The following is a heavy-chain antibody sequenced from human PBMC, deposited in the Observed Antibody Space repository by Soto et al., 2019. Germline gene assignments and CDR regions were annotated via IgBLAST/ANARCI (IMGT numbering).Heavy chain of an antibody. CDR3: AKAVDTARGNWFDP. CDR1: GYSFTSYW. V-gene: IGHV5-10-1*01. Sequence: GESLKISCNGSGYSFTSYWISWVRQMPGKGLEWMGRIDPSDSYTNYSPSFQDHVTISADKSSSPAYLQWSSLKASDNAMCYCAKAVDTARGNWFDPWGQGTLVTVSS. D-gene: IGHD5-18*01. CDR2: IDPSDSYT. J-gene: IGHJ5*02.